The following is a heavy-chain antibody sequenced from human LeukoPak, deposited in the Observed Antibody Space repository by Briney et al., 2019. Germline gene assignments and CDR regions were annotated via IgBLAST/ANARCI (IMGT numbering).Heavy chain of an antibody. J-gene: IGHJ1*01. CDR1: GYTFTGYY. V-gene: IGHV1-2*02. CDR3: ARGSYDSSDFEYFHH. CDR2: INPNSGDT. D-gene: IGHD3-22*01. Sequence: ASVRVSCKASGYTFTGYYMHWVRQAPGQGLEWMGWINPNSGDTNYAQKFQGRVTMTRDTSISTAYMELSRLTSDDTAFYYCARGSYDSSDFEYFHHWGQGALLTVSS.